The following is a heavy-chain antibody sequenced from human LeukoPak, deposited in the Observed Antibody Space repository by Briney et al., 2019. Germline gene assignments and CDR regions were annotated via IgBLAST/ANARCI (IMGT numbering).Heavy chain of an antibody. CDR2: ISAYNGNT. CDR1: GYTFTSYG. J-gene: IGHJ4*02. CDR3: ARDQVTMVRGVITNEDDYFDY. Sequence: VASVKVSCKAPGYTFTSYGISWVRQAPGQGLEWMGWISAYNGNTNYAQKLQGRVTMTTDTSTSTAYMELRSLRSDDTAVYYCARDQVTMVRGVITNEDDYFDYWGQGTLVTVSS. D-gene: IGHD3-10*01. V-gene: IGHV1-18*01.